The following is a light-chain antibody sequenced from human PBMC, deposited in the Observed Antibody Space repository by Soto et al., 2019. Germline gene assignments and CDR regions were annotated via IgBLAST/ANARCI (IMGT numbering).Light chain of an antibody. Sequence: ETVLTQSPGTLSLSPGERATLSYRASQTIRSNYLAWYRQTPGQAPRLLIYGASNRATGIADRFSGSGSGTDFTLIISRLKPEDFALYYGQQYGSSPWTFGQGTKVEIK. CDR1: QTIRSNY. CDR3: QQYGSSPWT. V-gene: IGKV3-20*01. CDR2: GAS. J-gene: IGKJ1*01.